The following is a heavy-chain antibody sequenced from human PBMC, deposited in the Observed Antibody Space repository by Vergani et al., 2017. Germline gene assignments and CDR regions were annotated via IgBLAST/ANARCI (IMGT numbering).Heavy chain of an antibody. CDR2: INPSGGHT. J-gene: IGHJ4*02. CDR1: GYTFSNYY. Sequence: QVPVVQSGAEVKKSGASVKVSCKTPGYTFSNYYMHWVRQAPGQGLEWMGIINPSGGHTNYAQKFQGRVTMTRDTSTSTVYMELSSLRSEDTAIYYCARGDYGILTGYRYWGQGTLVTVSA. CDR3: ARGDYGILTGYRY. V-gene: IGHV1-46*03. D-gene: IGHD3-9*01.